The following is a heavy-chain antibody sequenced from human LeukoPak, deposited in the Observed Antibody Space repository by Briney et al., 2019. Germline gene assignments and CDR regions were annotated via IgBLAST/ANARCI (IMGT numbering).Heavy chain of an antibody. CDR1: GYTFTGYY. V-gene: IGHV1-2*02. CDR3: ARVKSRYSSSWLDY. J-gene: IGHJ4*02. CDR2: INPNSGGT. D-gene: IGHD6-13*01. Sequence: ASVKVSCKASGYTFTGYYMHWVRQAPGQGLAWMGWINPNSGGTNYAQKFQGRVTMTRDTSISTAYMELSRLRSDDTAVYYCARVKSRYSSSWLDYWGQGTLVTVSS.